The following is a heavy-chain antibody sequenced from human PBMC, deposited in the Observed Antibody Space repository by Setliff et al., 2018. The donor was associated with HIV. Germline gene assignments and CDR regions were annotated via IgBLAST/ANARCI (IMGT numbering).Heavy chain of an antibody. V-gene: IGHV4-39*07. J-gene: IGHJ6*03. D-gene: IGHD3-3*01. CDR2: IYYSGST. Sequence: LSLTCTVSGGSISSNNYYWGWIRQPPGKGLEWIGSIYYSGSTYYNPSLKSRVTISVDSSKNQFSLKLTSVTAADTAVYYCARGNIDYWTGYYSRSGYFYYMDVWGRGTTVTVSS. CDR3: ARGNIDYWTGYYSRSGYFYYMDV. CDR1: GGSISSNNYY.